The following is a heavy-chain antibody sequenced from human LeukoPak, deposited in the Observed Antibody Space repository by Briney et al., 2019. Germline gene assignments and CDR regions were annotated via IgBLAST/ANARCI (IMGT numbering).Heavy chain of an antibody. CDR2: ISVYNGNT. V-gene: IGHV1-18*01. D-gene: IGHD3-22*01. CDR3: ARVPSSRYYYYYYGMDV. J-gene: IGHJ6*02. CDR1: GYTFTTYG. Sequence: ASVKLSSKASGYTFTTYGISWVRQAPGQGLEWMGWISVYNGNTNYAQKLQGRVTMTTDTSTSTAYMELRSRRSDDTAVYYCARVPSSRYYYYYYGMDVWGQGTTVTVSS.